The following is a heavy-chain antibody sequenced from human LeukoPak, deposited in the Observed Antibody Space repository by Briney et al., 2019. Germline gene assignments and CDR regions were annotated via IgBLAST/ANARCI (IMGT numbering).Heavy chain of an antibody. CDR3: ARETHGDYMDV. D-gene: IGHD3-10*01. CDR2: IKQDGSEK. J-gene: IGHJ6*03. V-gene: IGHV3-7*01. Sequence: PGWSLRLSCAASGFTFSSYWMSWVRQAPGKGLEWVANIKQDGSEKYYVDSVKGRFTISRDNAKNSLYLQMNSLRAEDTAVYYCARETHGDYMDVWGKGTTVTVSS. CDR1: GFTFSSYW.